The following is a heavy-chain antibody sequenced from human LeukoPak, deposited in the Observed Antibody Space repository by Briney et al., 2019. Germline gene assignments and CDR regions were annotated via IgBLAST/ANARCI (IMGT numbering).Heavy chain of an antibody. Sequence: GGSLRLSCVASGFTFSSYVMTWVRQAPGKGLEWVSSIIGNGDSTYYADSVKGRFTISRDNSKNTLYLQMNSLRAEGTAIYYCAKGSKGTYDYWGQGTLVTASS. CDR2: IIGNGDST. CDR1: GFTFSSYV. J-gene: IGHJ4*02. CDR3: AKGSKGTYDY. V-gene: IGHV3-23*01.